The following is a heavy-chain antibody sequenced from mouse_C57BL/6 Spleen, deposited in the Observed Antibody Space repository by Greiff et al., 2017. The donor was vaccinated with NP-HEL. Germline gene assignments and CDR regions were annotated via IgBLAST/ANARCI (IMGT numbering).Heavy chain of an antibody. CDR2: IRNKANGYTT. CDR3: ARYERPDEFDY. J-gene: IGHJ2*01. Sequence: EVKLMESGGGLVQPGGSLSLSCAASGFTFTDYYMSWVRQPPGKALEWLGFIRNKANGYTTEYSVSVKGRFTISRDNTQSIQYIQMNALGAEDSATYYCARYERPDEFDYWGQGTTLTVSS. V-gene: IGHV7-3*01. CDR1: GFTFTDYY.